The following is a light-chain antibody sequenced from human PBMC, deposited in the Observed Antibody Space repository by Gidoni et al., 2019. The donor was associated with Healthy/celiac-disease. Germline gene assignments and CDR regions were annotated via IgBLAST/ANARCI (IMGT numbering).Light chain of an antibody. CDR1: SSNTGAGYD. Sequence: QSVLTQPPSVSGAPGQRVTISCTGSSSNTGAGYDVHWYQQLPGTAPTLLIYGHSNRPSGVPDRFSGSKSGTSASLSITGLQAEDEADYYCQSYDSSLSVVFGGGTKLTVL. V-gene: IGLV1-40*01. J-gene: IGLJ2*01. CDR2: GHS. CDR3: QSYDSSLSVV.